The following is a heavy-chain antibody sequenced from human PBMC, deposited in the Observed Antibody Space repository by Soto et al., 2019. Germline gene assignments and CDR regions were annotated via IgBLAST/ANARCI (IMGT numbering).Heavy chain of an antibody. V-gene: IGHV1-18*01. CDR2: ISAYNGNT. J-gene: IGHJ4*02. CDR3: ARVYYDYIWGSYRYKYFDY. D-gene: IGHD3-16*02. CDR1: GYTFTSYG. Sequence: ASVKVSCKASGYTFTSYGISWVRQAPGQGLEWMGWISAYNGNTNYAQKLQGRVIMTTDTSTSTAYMELRSLRSDDTAVYYCARVYYDYIWGSYRYKYFDYWGQGTLVTVSS.